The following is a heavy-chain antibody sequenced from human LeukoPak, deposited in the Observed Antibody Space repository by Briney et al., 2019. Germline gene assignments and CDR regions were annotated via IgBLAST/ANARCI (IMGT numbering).Heavy chain of an antibody. CDR2: ISSSGSTI. CDR1: GFTFSDYY. Sequence: RTGGSLRLSCAASGFTFSDYYMSWIRQAPGKGLEWVSYISSSGSTIYYADSVKGRFTTSRDNAKNSLYLQMNSLRAEDTAVYYCARGYYLEGYNWFDPWGQGTLATVSS. D-gene: IGHD3-22*01. J-gene: IGHJ5*02. CDR3: ARGYYLEGYNWFDP. V-gene: IGHV3-11*01.